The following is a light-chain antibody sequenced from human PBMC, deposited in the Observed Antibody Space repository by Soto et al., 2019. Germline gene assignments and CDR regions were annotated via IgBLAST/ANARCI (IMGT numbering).Light chain of an antibody. CDR3: LQNNSYPVT. J-gene: IGKJ1*01. V-gene: IGKV1-12*01. Sequence: DIQMTQSPSSVSASVGDRVAITCRASQGISTWLAWYQQKPGKAPNLLIYSASTLQSGVPSRFSGSGSGTDFTLTISSLQPEDFATYYCLQNNSYPVTFGQGTKVDIK. CDR2: SAS. CDR1: QGISTW.